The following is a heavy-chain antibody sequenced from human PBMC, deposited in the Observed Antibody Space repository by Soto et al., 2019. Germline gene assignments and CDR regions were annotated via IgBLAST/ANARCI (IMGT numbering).Heavy chain of an antibody. CDR1: GGSISSGGYS. CDR3: ARGNPQTPPGPSSIAAASGDYYYGMDV. Sequence: SETLSLTCAVSGGSISSGGYSWSWIRQPPGKGLEWIGYIYHRGSTYYNPSLKSRVTISVDRSKNQFSLKLSSVTAADTAVYYCARGNPQTPPGPSSIAAASGDYYYGMDVWGQGTTVTVSS. CDR2: IYHRGST. V-gene: IGHV4-30-2*01. D-gene: IGHD6-6*01. J-gene: IGHJ6*02.